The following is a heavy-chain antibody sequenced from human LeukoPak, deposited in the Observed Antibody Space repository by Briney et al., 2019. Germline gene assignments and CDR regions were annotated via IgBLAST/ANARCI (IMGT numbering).Heavy chain of an antibody. Sequence: SETLSLTCTVSGGSISSYYWSWIRQPPGKGLEWIGYICYSGSTNYNPSLKSRVTISVDTSKNQFSLKLSSVTAADTAVYYCARAHSYCSSTSCSYDAFDIWGQGTMVTVSS. CDR1: GGSISSYY. V-gene: IGHV4-59*01. CDR2: ICYSGST. J-gene: IGHJ3*02. D-gene: IGHD2-2*01. CDR3: ARAHSYCSSTSCSYDAFDI.